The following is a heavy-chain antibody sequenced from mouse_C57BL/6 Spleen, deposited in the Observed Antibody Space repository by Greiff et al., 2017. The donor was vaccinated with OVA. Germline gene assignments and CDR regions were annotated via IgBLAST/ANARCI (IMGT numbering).Heavy chain of an antibody. D-gene: IGHD1-1*01. V-gene: IGHV1-42*01. J-gene: IGHJ1*03. CDR3: ARSTTVVRYFDV. CDR1: GYSFTGYY. Sequence: VQLQQSGPELVKPGASVKISCKASGYSFTGYYMNWVKQSPEKSLEWIGEINPSTGGTTYNQKFKAKATLTVYKSSSTAYMQLKSLTSEASAVYYCARSTTVVRYFDVWGTGTTVTVSS. CDR2: INPSTGGT.